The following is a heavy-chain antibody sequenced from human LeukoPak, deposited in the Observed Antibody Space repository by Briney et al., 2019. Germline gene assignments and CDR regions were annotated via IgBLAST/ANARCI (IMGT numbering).Heavy chain of an antibody. CDR2: IYSGGST. CDR3: AREGSGWYYFDY. D-gene: IGHD6-19*01. Sequence: GGSLRLSCAASGFTVSTYYMTWVRQAPGKGLECVSVIYSGGSTYYADSVKGRFTVSRDNSKNTLYLQMNSLRAEDTAIYYCAREGSGWYYFDYWGQGTLVTVSS. V-gene: IGHV3-53*01. CDR1: GFTVSTYY. J-gene: IGHJ4*02.